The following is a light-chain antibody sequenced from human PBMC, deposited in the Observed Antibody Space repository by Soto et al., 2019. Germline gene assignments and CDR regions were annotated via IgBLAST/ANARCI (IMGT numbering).Light chain of an antibody. CDR1: SGYIRGYRD. CDR2: DFI. J-gene: IGLJ3*02. V-gene: IGLV2-8*01. CDR3: TSYVDTDNPYGV. Sequence: QSVLTQPPSASGSPGQSVTMSCTGASGYIRGYRDVSWYQQHPGKAPRLIIYDFIQRPSGVPGRFSGSTSGNTASLIISDLQPEDEADYYCTSYVDTDNPYGVFGGGTKLTVL.